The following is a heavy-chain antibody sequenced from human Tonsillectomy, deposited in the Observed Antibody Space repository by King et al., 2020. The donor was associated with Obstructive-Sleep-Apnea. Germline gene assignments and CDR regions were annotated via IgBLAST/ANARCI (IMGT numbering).Heavy chain of an antibody. CDR1: GGTFSSYA. CDR3: ARDRYYYGSGSYYTLAAFDI. J-gene: IGHJ3*02. V-gene: IGHV1-69*09. D-gene: IGHD3-10*01. Sequence: QLVQSGAEVKKPGSSVKVSCKASGGTFSSYAISWVRQAPGQGLEWMGRIIPILGIANYAQKFQGRVTITADKSTSTAYMELSSLRSEDTAVYYCARDRYYYGSGSYYTLAAFDIWGHGTMVTVSS. CDR2: IIPILGIA.